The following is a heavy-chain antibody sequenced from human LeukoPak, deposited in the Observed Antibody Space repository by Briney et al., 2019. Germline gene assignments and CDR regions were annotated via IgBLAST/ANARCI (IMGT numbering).Heavy chain of an antibody. J-gene: IGHJ4*02. CDR3: ARGPTGYSSSSLYFDY. CDR2: IYHSGST. CDR1: GYSISSGYY. Sequence: SETLSLTCTVSGYSISSGYYWGWIRQPPGKGLGWIGSIYHSGSTYYNPSLKSRVTISVDTSKNQFSLKLSSVTAADTAVYYCARGPTGYSSSSLYFDYWGQGTLVTVSS. D-gene: IGHD6-6*01. V-gene: IGHV4-38-2*02.